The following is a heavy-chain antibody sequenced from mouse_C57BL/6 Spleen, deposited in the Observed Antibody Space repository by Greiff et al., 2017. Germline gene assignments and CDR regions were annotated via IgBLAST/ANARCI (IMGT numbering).Heavy chain of an antibody. V-gene: IGHV1-55*01. CDR2: IYPGSGST. CDR3: ARWGYGPDYYAMDY. J-gene: IGHJ4*01. Sequence: QVQLQQPGAELVKPGASVKMSCKASGYTFTSYWITWVKQRPGQGLEWIGDIYPGSGSTNYNEKFKSKATLTVDTSSSTAYVQLSSLTSEDSAVYYCARWGYGPDYYAMDYWGQGTSVTVSS. CDR1: GYTFTSYW. D-gene: IGHD1-1*02.